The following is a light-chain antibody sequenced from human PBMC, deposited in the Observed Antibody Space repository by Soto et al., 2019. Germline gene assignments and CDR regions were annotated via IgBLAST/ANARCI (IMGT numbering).Light chain of an antibody. CDR1: SSNIGAGYD. CDR2: GNS. J-gene: IGLJ3*02. Sequence: QSVLTQPPSVSGAPGQRVTISCTGSSSNIGAGYDVKWYQQLPGTAPKLLIHGNSIRPSGVPDRFSGSKSGTSASLAITGLQAEDEADYYCQSYDSSLSGWVFGGGTQLTVL. V-gene: IGLV1-40*01. CDR3: QSYDSSLSGWV.